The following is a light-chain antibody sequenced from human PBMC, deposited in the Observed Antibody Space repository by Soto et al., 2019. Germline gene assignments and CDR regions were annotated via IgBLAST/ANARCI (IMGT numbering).Light chain of an antibody. Sequence: DIVMTQSPDSLAVSLGERAIINCKSSQSVLYSSNNKNYLAWYQQKPGQPPKLLIYWASTRESGVPDRFSGSGSGTDFTLTISSLQAEDVAVYYCQQYYATPPYTFGQGTKVEIK. CDR2: WAS. V-gene: IGKV4-1*01. CDR1: QSVLYSSNNKNY. J-gene: IGKJ2*01. CDR3: QQYYATPPYT.